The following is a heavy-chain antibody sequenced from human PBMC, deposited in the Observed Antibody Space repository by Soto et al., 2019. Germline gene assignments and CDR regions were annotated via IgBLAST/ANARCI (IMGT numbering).Heavy chain of an antibody. V-gene: IGHV3-21*01. CDR1: GFTFSTYT. J-gene: IGHJ4*02. D-gene: IGHD2-2*01. Sequence: PGGSLRLSCAASGFTFSTYTMNWVRQSPGKGLEWVSSISSSSSYIYYADSVKGRFTISRDNAKNSLYLQMNSLRAEDTAVYYCATRNPRLGSTSYDYWGQGTLVTVSS. CDR3: ATRNPRLGSTSYDY. CDR2: ISSSSSYI.